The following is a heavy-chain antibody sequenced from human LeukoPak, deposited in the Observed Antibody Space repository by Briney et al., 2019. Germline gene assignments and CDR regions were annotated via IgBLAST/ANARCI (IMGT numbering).Heavy chain of an antibody. CDR2: IRYDGSNK. CDR3: ARDLRYSSGWSASGMDV. Sequence: QPGGSLRLSCAASGFTFSNYGLHWVRQAPGKGLEWVAFIRYDGSNKYYADSVKGRFTISRDNSKNTLYLQMNSLRAEDTAVYYCARDLRYSSGWSASGMDVWGKGTTVTISS. V-gene: IGHV3-30*02. J-gene: IGHJ6*03. D-gene: IGHD6-19*01. CDR1: GFTFSNYG.